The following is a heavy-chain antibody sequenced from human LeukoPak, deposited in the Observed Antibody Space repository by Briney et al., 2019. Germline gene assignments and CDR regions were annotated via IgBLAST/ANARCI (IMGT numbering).Heavy chain of an antibody. J-gene: IGHJ3*02. D-gene: IGHD3-22*01. CDR3: ARDRYYDEWAFDI. CDR2: IYYSGST. Sequence: PSETLSLTCTVSGGSISSYYWSWIRQPPGKGLEWIGYIYYSGSTNYNPSLKSRVTISVDTSKNQFSLKLSSVTAADTAVYYCARDRYYDEWAFDIWGQGTMVTVSS. V-gene: IGHV4-59*01. CDR1: GGSISSYY.